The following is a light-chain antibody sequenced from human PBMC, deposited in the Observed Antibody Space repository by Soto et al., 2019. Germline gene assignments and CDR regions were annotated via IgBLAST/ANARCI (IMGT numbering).Light chain of an antibody. CDR1: QSLLHSNGYNY. V-gene: IGKV2-28*01. Sequence: DIVMTQSPLSLPVTPGEPASISCRSSQSLLHSNGYNYLDWYLQKPGQSPQLLISLGSNRASGDPARFSGSGSATDFTLNIARVEAEDFGVYYCMQALQRPYTFGQGTKLEIK. CDR3: MQALQRPYT. CDR2: LGS. J-gene: IGKJ2*01.